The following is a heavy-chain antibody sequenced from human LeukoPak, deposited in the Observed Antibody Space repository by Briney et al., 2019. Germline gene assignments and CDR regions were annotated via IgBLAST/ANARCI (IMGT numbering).Heavy chain of an antibody. CDR2: ISAYNGNT. V-gene: IGHV1-18*01. Sequence: ASVKVSCKASGYTFTNYGISWVRQAPARGLAWMGWISAYNGNTNYAQKLQGRVTMTTDTSTSTAYMELRSLRSDDTAVYYCARGDMVRGDLDYWGQGTLVTVSS. J-gene: IGHJ4*02. CDR3: ARGDMVRGDLDY. CDR1: GYTFTNYG. D-gene: IGHD3-10*01.